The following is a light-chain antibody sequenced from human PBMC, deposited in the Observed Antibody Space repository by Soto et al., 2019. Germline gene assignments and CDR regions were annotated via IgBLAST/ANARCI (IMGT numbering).Light chain of an antibody. CDR2: GAY. CDR3: QHYTRSRT. Sequence: IVLTQSPGTLSLSPGERATISCRASQSVSSSHFAWYQQKPGQAPRLLIYGAYRRAIGIPDRFSGSVSGTDFTLIISRLEPEDFAVYFCQHYTRSRTFGQGTKVEIK. CDR1: QSVSSSH. J-gene: IGKJ1*01. V-gene: IGKV3-20*01.